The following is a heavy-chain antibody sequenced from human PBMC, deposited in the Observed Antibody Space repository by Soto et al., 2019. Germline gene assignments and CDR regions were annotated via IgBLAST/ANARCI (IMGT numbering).Heavy chain of an antibody. CDR3: ARESEDLTSNFDY. V-gene: IGHV3-21*01. CDR2: ISSTTTNI. Sequence: EVQLVESGRGLVKPGGSLRLSCAASGFTFTRYSMNWVRQAPGKGLEWVPSISSTTTNIYYADSMKGRFTVSRDNAKNSVYLEMNSLSAEDTAVYYCARESEDLTSNFDYWGQGTLVTVSS. CDR1: GFTFTRYS. J-gene: IGHJ4*02.